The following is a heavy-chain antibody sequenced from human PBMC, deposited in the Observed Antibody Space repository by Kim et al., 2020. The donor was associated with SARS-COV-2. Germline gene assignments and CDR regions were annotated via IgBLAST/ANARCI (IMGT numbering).Heavy chain of an antibody. J-gene: IGHJ5*02. V-gene: IGHV3-23*01. Sequence: VKGPCTISRDNSKNSLYLQMNSLRAEDTAVYYCAKDYLVMSTIKDWFDPWGQGTLVTVSS. D-gene: IGHD1-26*01. CDR3: AKDYLVMSTIKDWFDP.